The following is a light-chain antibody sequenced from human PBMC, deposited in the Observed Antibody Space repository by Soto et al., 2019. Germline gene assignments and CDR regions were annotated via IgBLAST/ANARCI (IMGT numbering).Light chain of an antibody. CDR2: DAS. CDR1: QTVNGNS. Sequence: EIVLTQSPGTLSLSSGERVTLSCRASQTVNGNSLAWYQQKAGQAPRLLIYDASIRATGVPDRFSGSGSGTDFTLTISRLGPEDFAVYYCHQHGISPWTFGQGTRVELK. J-gene: IGKJ1*01. CDR3: HQHGISPWT. V-gene: IGKV3-20*01.